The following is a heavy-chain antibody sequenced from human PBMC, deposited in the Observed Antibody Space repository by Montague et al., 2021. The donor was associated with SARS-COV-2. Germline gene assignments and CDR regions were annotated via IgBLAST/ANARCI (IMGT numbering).Heavy chain of an antibody. CDR1: GFTFSSDA. J-gene: IGHJ4*01. D-gene: IGHD2-2*01. V-gene: IGHV3-30*04. CDR3: ASLSGYCVRASCFGSDY. Sequence: FPRLSCAASGFTFSSDAMHWVRQAPGKGLEWVAVISYDGSHKYYADSVKGRFTISRDNSKNTLYLQMNSLRAEDTAMYYCASLSGYCVRASCFGSDYWGHGTLVTVSS. CDR2: ISYDGSHK.